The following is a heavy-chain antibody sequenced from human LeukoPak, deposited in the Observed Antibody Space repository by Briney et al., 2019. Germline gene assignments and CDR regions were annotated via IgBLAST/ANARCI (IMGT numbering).Heavy chain of an antibody. CDR2: ISYDGSNK. CDR1: GFTFSSYA. V-gene: IGHV3-30*04. CDR3: ARDPLYPNWNSTSDYYYMDV. J-gene: IGHJ6*03. D-gene: IGHD1-7*01. Sequence: PGGSLRLSCAASGFTFSSYAMHWVRQAPGKGLEWVAVISYDGSNKYYADSVKGRFTISRDNSKNTLYLQMNSLRAEDTAVYYCARDPLYPNWNSTSDYYYMDVWGKGTTVTVSS.